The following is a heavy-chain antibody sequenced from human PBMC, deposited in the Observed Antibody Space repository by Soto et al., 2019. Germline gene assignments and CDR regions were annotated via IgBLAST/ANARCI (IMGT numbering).Heavy chain of an antibody. CDR3: ASDRDGRMTTNTYYYNGLDV. CDR1: GYTFTSYD. D-gene: IGHD4-4*01. V-gene: IGHV1-8*01. Sequence: ASVKVSCKASGYTFTSYDINWVRQATGQGREWMGWMNPNSGNTGYAQKFQGRVTMTRNTSISTAYMELRSLRSEDTAVYYCASDRDGRMTTNTYYYNGLDVSVHGTTVTVSS. CDR2: MNPNSGNT. J-gene: IGHJ6*02.